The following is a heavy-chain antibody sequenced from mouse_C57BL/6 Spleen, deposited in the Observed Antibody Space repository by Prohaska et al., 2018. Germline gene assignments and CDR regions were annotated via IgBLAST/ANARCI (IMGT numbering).Heavy chain of an antibody. Sequence: GAELVRPGASVTLSCKASGYTFTDYEMHWVKQTPVHGLEWIGAIDPETGGTAYNQKFKGKAILTADKSSSTAYMELRSLTSEDSAVYYCTSRARYGSSYGYWSKGTSLTVSS. D-gene: IGHD1-1*01. CDR1: GYTFTDYE. V-gene: IGHV1-15*01. CDR3: TSRARYGSSYGY. J-gene: IGHJ2*02. CDR2: IDPETGGT.